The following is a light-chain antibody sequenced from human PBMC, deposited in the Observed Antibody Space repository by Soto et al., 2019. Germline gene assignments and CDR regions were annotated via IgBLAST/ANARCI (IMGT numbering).Light chain of an antibody. CDR2: EVT. Sequence: QSVLTQPPSASGPPGQSVTISCTGTSSDVGVYNFVSWYQQHPGKAPRLMIYEVTKRPSGVPDRFSGSKSGNTASLTVSGLQAEDEADYYCSSYAGSNSYVFGTGTQLTVL. V-gene: IGLV2-8*01. CDR1: SSDVGVYNF. J-gene: IGLJ7*01. CDR3: SSYAGSNSYV.